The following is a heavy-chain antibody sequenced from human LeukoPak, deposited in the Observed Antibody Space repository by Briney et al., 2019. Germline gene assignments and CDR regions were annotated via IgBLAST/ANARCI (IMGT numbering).Heavy chain of an antibody. CDR1: GGSFSGYY. D-gene: IGHD2-2*01. CDR2: INHSGST. V-gene: IGHV4-34*01. CDR3: ARRIAGCSSTSCYARRHYYYYYMDV. J-gene: IGHJ6*03. Sequence: SETLSLTCAVYGGSFSGYYWSWIRQPPGKGLEWIGEINHSGSTNYNPSLKSRVTISVDTSKNQFSLKLSSVTAADTAVYYCARRIAGCSSTSCYARRHYYYYYMDVWGKGTTVTISS.